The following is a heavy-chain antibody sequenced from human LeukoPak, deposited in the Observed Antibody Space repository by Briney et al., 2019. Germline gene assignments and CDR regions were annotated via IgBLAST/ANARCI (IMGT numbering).Heavy chain of an antibody. CDR2: ISAYNGST. Sequence: ASVKVSCKASGYTVTSYGISWVRQAPGQGLEWRGWISAYNGSTNYAPKLQGRVTMTTHTSTSTAYMELRSLRSDDTAVYYCARAAGWSDAFDIWGQGTMVTVSS. J-gene: IGHJ3*02. CDR3: ARAAGWSDAFDI. CDR1: GYTVTSYG. V-gene: IGHV1-18*01. D-gene: IGHD1-14*01.